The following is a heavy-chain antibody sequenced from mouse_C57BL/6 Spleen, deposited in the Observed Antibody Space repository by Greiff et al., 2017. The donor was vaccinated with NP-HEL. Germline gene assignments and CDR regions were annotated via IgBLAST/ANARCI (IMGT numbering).Heavy chain of an antibody. D-gene: IGHD2-2*01. V-gene: IGHV1-50*01. CDR2: IDPSDSYT. CDR1: GYTFTSYW. Sequence: QVQLQQPGAELVKPGASVKLSCKASGYTFTSYWMQWVKQRPGQGLEWIGEIDPSDSYTNYNQKFKGKATLTVDTSSSTAYMQLSSLTSEDSAVYYCARRSMVEGYAMDYWGQGTSVTVSS. J-gene: IGHJ4*01. CDR3: ARRSMVEGYAMDY.